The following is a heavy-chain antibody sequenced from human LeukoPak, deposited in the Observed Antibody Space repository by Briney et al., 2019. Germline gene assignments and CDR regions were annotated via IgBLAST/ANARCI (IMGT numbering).Heavy chain of an antibody. J-gene: IGHJ6*02. D-gene: IGHD3-10*01. CDR2: IYPGDSDT. CDR1: GYSFTSYW. V-gene: IGHV5-51*01. Sequence: GESLKVSCKGSGYSFTSYWIGWVRQMPGKGLEWMGIIYPGDSDTRYSPSFQGQVTISADKSISTAYLQWSSLKASDTAMYYCAIPGYYGSGSNYGMDVWGQGTTVTVSS. CDR3: AIPGYYGSGSNYGMDV.